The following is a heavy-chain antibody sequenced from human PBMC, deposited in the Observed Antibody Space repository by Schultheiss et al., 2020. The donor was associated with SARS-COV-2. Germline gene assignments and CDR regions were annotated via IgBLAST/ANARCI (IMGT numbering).Heavy chain of an antibody. D-gene: IGHD3-10*01. CDR3: ARDRITMVRGVSAFDI. J-gene: IGHJ3*02. CDR1: GGSISSGGYY. V-gene: IGHV4-31*03. Sequence: SETLSLTCTVSGGSISSGGYYWSWIRQHPGKGLEWIGYIYYSGSTNYNPSLKSRVTISVDTSKNQFSLKLSSVTAADTAVYYCARDRITMVRGVSAFDIWGQGTMVTVSS. CDR2: IYYSGST.